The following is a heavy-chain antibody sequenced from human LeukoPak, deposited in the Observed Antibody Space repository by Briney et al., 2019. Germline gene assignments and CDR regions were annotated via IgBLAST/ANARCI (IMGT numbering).Heavy chain of an antibody. CDR3: TTAHREEHLFDY. D-gene: IGHD2-21*01. J-gene: IGHJ4*02. Sequence: GESLRLSCAASGFAFKNAWMSWVRQAPGKGLEWLGLIKRKTEGATTDYSAPVKGRFTISRDDSKNTLYLQMNSLKTEDTAVYYCTTAHREEHLFDYWGQGTLVTVSS. CDR1: GFAFKNAW. V-gene: IGHV3-15*01. CDR2: IKRKTEGATT.